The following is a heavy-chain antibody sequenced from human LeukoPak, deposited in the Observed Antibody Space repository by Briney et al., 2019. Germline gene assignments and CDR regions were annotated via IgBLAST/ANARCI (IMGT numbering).Heavy chain of an antibody. J-gene: IGHJ5*02. D-gene: IGHD2-2*02. CDR2: ISSSSSYI. Sequence: GGSLRLSCAASGFTFSSYSMNWVRQAPGKGLEWVSSISSSSSYIYYADSVKGRFTISRDNAKNSLYLQMNSLRAEDTAVYYCARDLVVPAAIWPVEGLFAPWGQGTLVTVSS. CDR1: GFTFSSYS. V-gene: IGHV3-21*01. CDR3: ARDLVVPAAIWPVEGLFAP.